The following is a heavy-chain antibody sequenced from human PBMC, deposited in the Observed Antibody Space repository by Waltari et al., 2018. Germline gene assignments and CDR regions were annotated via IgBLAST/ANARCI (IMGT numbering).Heavy chain of an antibody. CDR1: GFTFDDYA. Sequence: EVQLVESGGVVVQPGGSLRLSCAASGFTFDDYAMHWVRQAPGKGLEWVSLISWDGGSTYYADSVKGRFTISRDNSKNSLYLQMNSLRAEDTALYYCAKDSAAAGTYYFDYWGQGTLVTVSS. CDR2: ISWDGGST. D-gene: IGHD6-13*01. J-gene: IGHJ4*02. CDR3: AKDSAAAGTYYFDY. V-gene: IGHV3-43D*04.